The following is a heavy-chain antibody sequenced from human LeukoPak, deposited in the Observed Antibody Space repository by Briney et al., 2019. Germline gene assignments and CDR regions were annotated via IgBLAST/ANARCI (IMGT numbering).Heavy chain of an antibody. CDR2: ISGSGGST. D-gene: IGHD4-17*01. V-gene: IGHV3-23*01. J-gene: IGHJ4*02. CDR3: ANLYGDYEDY. CDR1: GGSISGYH. Sequence: ETLSLTCNVSGGSISGYHWSWIRQAPGKGLEWVSAISGSGGSTYYADSVEGRFTISRDNSKNTLYLQMNSLRAEDTAVYYCANLYGDYEDYWGQGTLVTVSS.